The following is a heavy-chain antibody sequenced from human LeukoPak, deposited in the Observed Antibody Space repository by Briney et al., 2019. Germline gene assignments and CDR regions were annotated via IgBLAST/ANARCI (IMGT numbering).Heavy chain of an antibody. D-gene: IGHD6-6*01. CDR2: MEPNSGNT. V-gene: IGHV1-8*01. CDR1: GYTFTSYD. J-gene: IGHJ6*03. Sequence: GASVKVSCKASGYTFTSYDINWVRQATGQGLEWMGWMEPNSGNTGYAQKFQGRVTMTRNTSISTAYMELSSLRSEDTAVYYCARGLRGVLAARPRRYYYYYMDVWGKGTTVTVSS. CDR3: ARGLRGVLAARPRRYYYYYMDV.